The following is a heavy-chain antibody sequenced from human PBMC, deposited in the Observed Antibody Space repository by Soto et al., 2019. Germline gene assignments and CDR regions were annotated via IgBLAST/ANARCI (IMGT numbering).Heavy chain of an antibody. CDR1: GGTFSSYT. D-gene: IGHD5-12*01. J-gene: IGHJ6*02. V-gene: IGHV1-69*02. Sequence: SVKVSCKASGGTFSSYTISWVRQAPGQGLEWMGRIIPILGIANYAQKFQGRVTITADKSTSTAYMELSSLRSEDTAVYYCATGWLQPNYYYYGMDVWGQGTTVTVSS. CDR2: IIPILGIA. CDR3: ATGWLQPNYYYYGMDV.